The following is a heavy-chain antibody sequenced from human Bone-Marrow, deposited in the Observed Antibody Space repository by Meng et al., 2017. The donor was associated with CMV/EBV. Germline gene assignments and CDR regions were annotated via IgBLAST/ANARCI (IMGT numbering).Heavy chain of an antibody. J-gene: IGHJ4*02. Sequence: HLQLQESRPVLGNPSAAPSLTCTVSGGAISSSSSYWGLSRQPPGKGMEWIGSIYYSGSNYYNPSLKSRVTISVDTSKNQFSLKLSSVTAADTAVYYCARIVVPAAVDYWGQGTLVSVSS. D-gene: IGHD2-2*01. V-gene: IGHV4-39*07. CDR1: GGAISSSSSY. CDR3: ARIVVPAAVDY. CDR2: IYYSGSN.